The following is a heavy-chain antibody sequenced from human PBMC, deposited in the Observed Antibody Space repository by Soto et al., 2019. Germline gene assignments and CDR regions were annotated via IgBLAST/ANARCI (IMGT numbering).Heavy chain of an antibody. CDR2: IYYSGST. J-gene: IGHJ6*02. V-gene: IGHV4-59*01. CDR3: ARDIMGTNYYYYGMDV. D-gene: IGHD2-8*01. CDR1: GGSISSYY. Sequence: SETQSLTCTVSGGSISSYYWSWIRQPPGKGLEWIGYIYYSGSTNYNPSLKSRVTISVDTSKNQFSLKLSSVTAADTAVYYCARDIMGTNYYYYGMDVWGQGTTVTVSS.